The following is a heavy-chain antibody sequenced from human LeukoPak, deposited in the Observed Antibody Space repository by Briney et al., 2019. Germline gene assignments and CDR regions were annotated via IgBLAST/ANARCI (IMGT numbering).Heavy chain of an antibody. V-gene: IGHV1-3*01. CDR3: ARGLLLGVDY. Sequence: ASVKVSCKASGYTFTSYGISWVRQAPGQGLEWMGWINAGNGNTKYSQKFQGRVTITRDTSASTAYMELSSLRSEDTAVYYCARGLLLGVDYWGQGTLVTVSS. CDR2: INAGNGNT. D-gene: IGHD2-15*01. J-gene: IGHJ4*02. CDR1: GYTFTSYG.